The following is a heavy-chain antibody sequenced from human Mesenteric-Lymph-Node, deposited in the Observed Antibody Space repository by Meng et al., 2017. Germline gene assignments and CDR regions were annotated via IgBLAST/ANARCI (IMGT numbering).Heavy chain of an antibody. CDR3: AKGFYDSSGYPFDY. Sequence: SLKISCAASGFTFDDYAMHWVRQAPGKGLEWVSGISWNSGSIGYADSVKGRFTISRDNAKNSLYLQMNSLRAEDTALYYCAKGFYDSSGYPFDYWGQGTLVTVSS. V-gene: IGHV3-9*01. CDR1: GFTFDDYA. CDR2: ISWNSGSI. D-gene: IGHD3-22*01. J-gene: IGHJ4*02.